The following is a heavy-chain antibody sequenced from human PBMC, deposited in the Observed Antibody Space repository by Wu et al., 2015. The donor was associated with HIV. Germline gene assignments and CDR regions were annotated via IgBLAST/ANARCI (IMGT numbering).Heavy chain of an antibody. D-gene: IGHD6-19*01. CDR3: ARAEYSSGWQFDY. CDR2: IIPIFGTA. CDR1: GYTFTSYG. V-gene: IGHV1-69*13. Sequence: QVQLVQSGAEVKKPGASVKVSCKASGYTFTSYGISWVRQAPGQGLEWMGRIIPIFGTANYAQKFQGRVTITADESTSTAYMELSSLRSEDTAVYYCARAEYSSGWQFDYWGQGTLVTVSS. J-gene: IGHJ4*02.